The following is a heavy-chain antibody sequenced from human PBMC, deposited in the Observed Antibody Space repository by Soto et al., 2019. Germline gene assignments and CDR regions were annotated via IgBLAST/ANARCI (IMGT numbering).Heavy chain of an antibody. CDR3: ARAAYCGGDCYSRFDP. CDR2: IIPIFGTA. Sequence: SVKVSCKASGGTFSSYAISWVRQAPVQGLEWMGGIIPIFGTANYAQKFQGRVTITADESTSTAYMELSSLRSEDTAVYYCARAAYCGGDCYSRFDPWGQGTLVTVSS. V-gene: IGHV1-69*01. D-gene: IGHD2-21*02. CDR1: GGTFSSYA. J-gene: IGHJ5*02.